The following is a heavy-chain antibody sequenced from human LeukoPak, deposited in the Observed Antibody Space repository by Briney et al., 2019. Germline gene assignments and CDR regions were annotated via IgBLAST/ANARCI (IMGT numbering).Heavy chain of an antibody. V-gene: IGHV3-30*02. CDR2: IRYDGSNK. CDR1: GFTFSSYG. D-gene: IGHD3-9*01. CDR3: AKNYDILTGPSPHFDY. Sequence: PGGSLRLSCAASGFTFSSYGMHWVRQAPGKGLEWVAFIRYDGSNKYYADSVKGRFTISRDNSKNTLYLQMNSLRAENTAVYYCAKNYDILTGPSPHFDYWGQGTLVTVSS. J-gene: IGHJ4*02.